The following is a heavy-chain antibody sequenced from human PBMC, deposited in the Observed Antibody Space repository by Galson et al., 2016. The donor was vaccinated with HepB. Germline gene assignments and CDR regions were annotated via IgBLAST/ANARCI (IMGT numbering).Heavy chain of an antibody. CDR2: INAGNGNT. Sequence: SVKVSCKASGYTFTSYAMHWVRQAPGQRLEWMGWINAGNGNTKYSQKFQGRVTITRDTSASTAYMELSSPRSEDTAVYYCARVRRELLFDYWGRGTLVTVSS. CDR1: GYTFTSYA. D-gene: IGHD1-26*01. J-gene: IGHJ4*01. CDR3: ARVRRELLFDY. V-gene: IGHV1-3*01.